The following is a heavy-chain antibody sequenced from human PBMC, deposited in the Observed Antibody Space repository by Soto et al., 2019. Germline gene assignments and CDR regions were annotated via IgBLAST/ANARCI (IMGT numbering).Heavy chain of an antibody. CDR3: AHRRNGDYDY. J-gene: IGHJ4*02. Sequence: QITLEESGPTLAKPTQPLTLTCTFSGFSLTTSGMGVGWIRRPPGKALPWLALIFWNDDKRYSPSLKRSLTITKATSKNQVVLTVTSVDPVDTVTYYCAHRRNGDYDYWGQGTLVTVSS. CDR2: IFWNDDK. V-gene: IGHV2-5*01. D-gene: IGHD4-17*01. CDR1: GFSLTTSGMG.